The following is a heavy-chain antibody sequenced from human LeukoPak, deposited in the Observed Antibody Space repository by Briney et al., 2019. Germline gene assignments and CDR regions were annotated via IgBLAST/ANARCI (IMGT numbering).Heavy chain of an antibody. CDR3: ARGTRSAD. V-gene: IGHV3-9*01. CDR1: GFTFDDYA. Sequence: GGSLRLSCAASGFTFDDYAMHWVRQAPGKGLEWVSGISWNSGSIGYADSVKGRFTISRDNAKNSLYLQMNSLRAEDTAVYYCARGTRSADWGQGTLVTVSS. CDR2: ISWNSGSI. J-gene: IGHJ4*02.